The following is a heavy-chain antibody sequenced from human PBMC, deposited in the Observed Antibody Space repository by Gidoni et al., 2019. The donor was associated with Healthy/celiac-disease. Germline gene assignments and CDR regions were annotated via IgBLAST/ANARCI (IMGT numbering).Heavy chain of an antibody. D-gene: IGHD3-10*01. CDR1: GYTLPGYY. CDR2: INPNRGGT. Sequence: QVQLVQSGAEVKKPGASVKVSCKASGYTLPGYYIHWVRQAPGQGLEWTAWINPNRGGTDYAQKFQGRVSMPRDTSISTAYMELRRLRSDDTAVYFCARERPGEDGYFDYWGQGTLVTVSS. V-gene: IGHV1-2*02. CDR3: ARERPGEDGYFDY. J-gene: IGHJ4*02.